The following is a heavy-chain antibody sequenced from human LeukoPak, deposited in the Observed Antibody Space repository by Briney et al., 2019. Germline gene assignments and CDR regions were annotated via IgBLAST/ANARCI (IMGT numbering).Heavy chain of an antibody. Sequence: SETLSLTCTASGGSISSSSYYWGWIRQPPGKGLEWIGSFYYSGSTYYNPSLKSRVTISVDTPKNQFSLKLSSVTAADTAVYYCANRYCSCCSCYFDYWGQGTLVTVSS. CDR2: FYYSGST. CDR1: GGSISSSSYY. D-gene: IGHD2-15*01. J-gene: IGHJ4*02. CDR3: ANRYCSCCSCYFDY. V-gene: IGHV4-39*01.